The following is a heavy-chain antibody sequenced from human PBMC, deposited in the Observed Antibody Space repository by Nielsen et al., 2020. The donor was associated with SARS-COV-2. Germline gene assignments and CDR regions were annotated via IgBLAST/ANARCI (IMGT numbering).Heavy chain of an antibody. J-gene: IGHJ5*02. CDR1: GFTFNIYA. CDR2: ISVIFGST. D-gene: IGHD2-8*02. Sequence: GGSLRLSFAASGFTFNIYAINWVRQAPGQGLEWVSAISVIFGSTYHADSVKGRFTISRDNSKNTLYLQMNSLRAEDTAVYYCANGGLLGYCTGGSCFDLWGQGTLVTVSS. V-gene: IGHV3-23*01. CDR3: ANGGLLGYCTGGSCFDL.